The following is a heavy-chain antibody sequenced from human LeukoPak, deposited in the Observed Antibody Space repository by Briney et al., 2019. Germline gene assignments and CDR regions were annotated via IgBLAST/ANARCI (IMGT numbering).Heavy chain of an antibody. D-gene: IGHD5-12*01. J-gene: IGHJ4*02. V-gene: IGHV4-59*01. CDR2: IDSSGST. CDR1: GDSIRSYY. Sequence: SETLSLTCSVSGDSIRSYYWTWIRQPPGKGLEWIGYIDSSGSTNYNPSLKSRVTISVDTSKNQFSLKVSSVTAADTAVYYCARDGGYEFDYWGQGTLVTVSS. CDR3: ARDGGYEFDY.